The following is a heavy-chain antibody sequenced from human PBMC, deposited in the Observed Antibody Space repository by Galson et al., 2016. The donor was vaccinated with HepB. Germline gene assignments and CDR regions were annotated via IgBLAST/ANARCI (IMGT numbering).Heavy chain of an antibody. CDR3: ARIDYDDNGAPY. Sequence: SLRLSCAASGLTFSNYAMSWVRQAPGKGLEWVSAITESGDNTYYADSVTGRFTVSRDDDQNVLYLQMNNLRLEDTAVYYCARIDYDDNGAPYWGQGTLVTVSS. D-gene: IGHD4-23*01. CDR1: GLTFSNYA. V-gene: IGHV3-23*01. J-gene: IGHJ4*02. CDR2: ITESGDNT.